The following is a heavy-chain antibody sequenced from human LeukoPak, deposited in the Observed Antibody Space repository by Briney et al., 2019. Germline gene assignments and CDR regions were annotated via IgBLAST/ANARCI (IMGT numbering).Heavy chain of an antibody. V-gene: IGHV1-2*02. D-gene: IGHD1-26*01. CDR2: INPNSGGT. CDR3: ARSPRSGPIVGATLFDY. J-gene: IGHJ4*02. Sequence: ASVKVSCKASGYTFTGYYMHWVRQAPGQGLEWMGWINPNSGGTNYAQKFQGRVTMTRDTSISTAYMELSRLRSDDTAVYYCARSPRSGPIVGATLFDYWGQGTLVTVSS. CDR1: GYTFTGYY.